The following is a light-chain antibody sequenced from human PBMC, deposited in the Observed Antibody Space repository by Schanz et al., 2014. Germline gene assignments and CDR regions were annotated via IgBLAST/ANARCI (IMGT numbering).Light chain of an antibody. J-gene: IGKJ2*01. CDR3: QHYNNWPPYT. CDR2: GAS. V-gene: IGKV3-15*01. CDR1: QSVSSN. Sequence: EIVMTQSPATLSVSPGERATLSCRAGQSVSSNLAWYQQKPGQAPRLLIYGASTRATGIPARFSGSGSGTEFTLTISSLQSEDFAVYYCQHYNNWPPYTFGQGTKVEIK.